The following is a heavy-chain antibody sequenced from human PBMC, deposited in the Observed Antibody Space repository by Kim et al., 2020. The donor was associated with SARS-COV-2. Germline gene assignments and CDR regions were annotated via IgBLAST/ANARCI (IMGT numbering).Heavy chain of an antibody. J-gene: IGHJ4*02. Sequence: YSPSRRSRVTVAGDTSKNQRSRNLSSVTAADTAVYYCARLHSSAWYELDYWGQGALVTVSS. V-gene: IGHV4-39*01. CDR3: ARLHSSAWYELDY. D-gene: IGHD6-19*01.